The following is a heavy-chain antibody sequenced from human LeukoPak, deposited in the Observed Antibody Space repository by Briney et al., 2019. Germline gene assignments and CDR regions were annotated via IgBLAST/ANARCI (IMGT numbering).Heavy chain of an antibody. D-gene: IGHD4-17*01. Sequence: ASVKVSCKASGYTFTSYGISGVRQAPGQGLEWMGWISAYNGNTKYAQKLQGRVTMTTDTSTSTAYMELRSLRSDDTAVYYCARDSTVTYTFDYWGQGTLVTVSS. CDR2: ISAYNGNT. J-gene: IGHJ4*02. CDR3: ARDSTVTYTFDY. V-gene: IGHV1-18*01. CDR1: GYTFTSYG.